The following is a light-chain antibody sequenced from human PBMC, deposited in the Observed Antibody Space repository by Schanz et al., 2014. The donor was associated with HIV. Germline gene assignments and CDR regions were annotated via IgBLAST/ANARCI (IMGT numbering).Light chain of an antibody. CDR2: LAS. CDR3: QQSFSTPLT. Sequence: DIQLTQSPSPLSASVGDRVTITCRASQSISNYLNWYQQKPGKAPNLLIYLASSLQSGVPSRFSGSGSGTDFTLTIDSLQLEDFALYYCQQSFSTPLTFGGGTKVEIK. J-gene: IGKJ4*01. CDR1: QSISNY. V-gene: IGKV1-39*01.